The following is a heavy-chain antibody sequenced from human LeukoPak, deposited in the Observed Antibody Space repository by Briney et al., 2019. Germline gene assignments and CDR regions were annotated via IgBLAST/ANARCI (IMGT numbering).Heavy chain of an antibody. Sequence: GGSLRLSCAASGFTFSSYEMNWVRQAPGKGLEWVSYISSSGSTIYYADSVKGRFTISRDNAKNSLYLQMNSLRAEDTAVYYCGRAGYYMDVWGKGTTVTISS. CDR1: GFTFSSYE. CDR2: ISSSGSTI. D-gene: IGHD3-10*01. V-gene: IGHV3-48*03. CDR3: GRAGYYMDV. J-gene: IGHJ6*03.